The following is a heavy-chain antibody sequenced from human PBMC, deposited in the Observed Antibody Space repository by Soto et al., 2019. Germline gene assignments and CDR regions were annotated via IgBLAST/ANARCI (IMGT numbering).Heavy chain of an antibody. V-gene: IGHV1-69*06. CDR3: ARGIVVVGATVWLNWFDP. J-gene: IGHJ5*02. CDR2: IIPIFGTA. CDR1: GGTFSSYA. D-gene: IGHD2-15*01. Sequence: QVQLVQSGAEVKKPGSSVKVSCKASGGTFSSYAISWVRQAPGQGLEWMGGIIPIFGTANYAQKFQGRVTITADKSTSTAYMELSSLRSEDTAVYYCARGIVVVGATVWLNWFDPWGQGTLVTVSS.